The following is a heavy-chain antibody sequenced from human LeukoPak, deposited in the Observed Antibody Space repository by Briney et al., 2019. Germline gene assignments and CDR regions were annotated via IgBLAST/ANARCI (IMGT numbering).Heavy chain of an antibody. J-gene: IGHJ4*02. V-gene: IGHV1-8*03. D-gene: IGHD4-23*01. CDR3: ARFYGGNYPDY. CDR1: GYTFTSYD. CDR2: MNPNSGDT. Sequence: ASVKVSCKASGYTFTSYDINWVRQATGQGLEGVGRMNPNSGDTGYAQKFQGRVTITRNTSISTAYMELSSLRSEDTAVYYCARFYGGNYPDYWGQGTLVTVSS.